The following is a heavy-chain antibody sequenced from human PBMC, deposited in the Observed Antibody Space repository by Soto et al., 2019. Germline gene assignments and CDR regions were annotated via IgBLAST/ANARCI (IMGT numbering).Heavy chain of an antibody. CDR3: AKDKAGTTSFDD. CDR1: GFTIRNYA. J-gene: IGHJ4*02. V-gene: IGHV3-23*01. D-gene: IGHD1-1*01. Sequence: PWGSLRLSCAASGFTIRNYAMSWVRQAPGKGLEWVSAISERGDSTHYADSVKGRFTISRDTSKNTLYLQMNTLRAEDTAVYYCAKDKAGTTSFDDWGQGTLVTVSS. CDR2: ISERGDST.